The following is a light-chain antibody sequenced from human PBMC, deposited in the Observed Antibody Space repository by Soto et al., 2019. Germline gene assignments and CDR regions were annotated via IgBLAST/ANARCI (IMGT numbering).Light chain of an antibody. J-gene: IGKJ4*01. CDR3: QQYGNSPLT. V-gene: IGKV3-20*01. CDR1: QSLSSSK. Sequence: EIGLTQSPGTLSLSPGERATLSCRASQSLSSSKLAWYQHTPGQAPRLLIYGASSRAIGIPDRFSGSGSGTDFTLTISRLEPEDFAVYYCQQYGNSPLTFGGGTQVEIK. CDR2: GAS.